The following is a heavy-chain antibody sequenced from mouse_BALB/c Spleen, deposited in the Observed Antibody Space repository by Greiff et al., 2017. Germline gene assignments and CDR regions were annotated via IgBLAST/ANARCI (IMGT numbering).Heavy chain of an antibody. CDR2: ISSGGST. J-gene: IGHJ3*01. CDR1: GFTFSSYG. V-gene: IGHV5-6*01. CDR3: ARHQYGNQLSWFAY. Sequence: EVQLVESGGDLVKPGGSLKLSCAASGFTFSSYGMSWVRQTPDKRLEWVATISSGGSTYYPDTVKGRFTISRDNAKNTLYLQMSSLKSEDTAMYYCARHQYGNQLSWFAYWGQGTLVTVSA. D-gene: IGHD2-10*02.